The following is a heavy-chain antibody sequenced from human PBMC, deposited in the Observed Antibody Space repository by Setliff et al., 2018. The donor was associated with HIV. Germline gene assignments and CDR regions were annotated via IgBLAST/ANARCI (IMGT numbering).Heavy chain of an antibody. CDR1: GGSISSGGYY. J-gene: IGHJ4*02. V-gene: IGHV4-39*01. D-gene: IGHD2-8*02. Sequence: SETLSLTCTVSGGSISSGGYYWSWIRQHPGKGLEWIGSISYTGITNYNPSLKSRVTISVDTSQNQFPLKLTSVTAADTAVYFCARLIHTGLLYFDFWGLGTLVTVSS. CDR3: ARLIHTGLLYFDF. CDR2: ISYTGIT.